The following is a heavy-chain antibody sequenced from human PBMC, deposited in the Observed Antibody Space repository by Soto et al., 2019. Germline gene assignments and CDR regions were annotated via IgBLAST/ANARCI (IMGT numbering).Heavy chain of an antibody. Sequence: QVQLVQSGAEVKKPGASVKVSCKASGYTFTSYGISWVRQAPGQGLEWMGWISAYNGNTKYAQKLQGRVTMTTDTSTSTAYMELRSLRSDDTAVYYCARVGRYYDYVWGSYRYHLFDYWGQGTLVTVSS. CDR3: ARVGRYYDYVWGSYRYHLFDY. J-gene: IGHJ4*02. D-gene: IGHD3-16*02. V-gene: IGHV1-18*01. CDR2: ISAYNGNT. CDR1: GYTFTSYG.